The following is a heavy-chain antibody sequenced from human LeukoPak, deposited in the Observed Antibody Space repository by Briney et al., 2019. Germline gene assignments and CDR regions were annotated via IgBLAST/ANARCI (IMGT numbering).Heavy chain of an antibody. Sequence: PSETLSLTCTVSGGSISSYYWSWIRQPPGKGLEWIGYIYYSGSTNYNPSLKSRVTISVDTSKNQFSLKLSSVTAADTAVYYCARTLNDWGQGTLVTVSS. CDR1: GGSISSYY. J-gene: IGHJ4*02. V-gene: IGHV4-59*08. CDR2: IYYSGST. CDR3: ARTLND.